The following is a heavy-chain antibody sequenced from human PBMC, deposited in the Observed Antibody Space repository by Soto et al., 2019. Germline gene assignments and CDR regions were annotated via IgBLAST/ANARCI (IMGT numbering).Heavy chain of an antibody. CDR3: AKENLARGGLFDD. CDR2: ISGSGSKT. J-gene: IGHJ4*02. Sequence: EVQLLESGGGLVQPGGSLRLSCAASGFTFNRHAMSWVRQAPGKGLEWVSAISGSGSKTYYADSVKGRFTISIDNSKNTLYLQMYSLRDEDTAVFYCAKENLARGGLFDDWGQGTLVTVSA. D-gene: IGHD3-10*01. CDR1: GFTFNRHA. V-gene: IGHV3-23*01.